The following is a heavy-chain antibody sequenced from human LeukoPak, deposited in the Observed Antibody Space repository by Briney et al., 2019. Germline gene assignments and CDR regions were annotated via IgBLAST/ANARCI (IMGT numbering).Heavy chain of an antibody. CDR3: ARQRQPTTVTTKPPYYFDY. D-gene: IGHD4-17*01. V-gene: IGHV3-48*03. CDR2: ISSSGSTI. CDR1: GFIFSSYE. Sequence: GGSLRLSCAASGFIFSSYEMNWVRQAPGKGLEWVSYISSSGSTIYYADSVKGRFTISRDNAKNSLYLQMNSLRAEDTAVYYCARQRQPTTVTTKPPYYFDYWGQGTLVTVSS. J-gene: IGHJ4*02.